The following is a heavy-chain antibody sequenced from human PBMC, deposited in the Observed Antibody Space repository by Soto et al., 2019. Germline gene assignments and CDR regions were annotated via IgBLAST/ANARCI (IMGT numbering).Heavy chain of an antibody. CDR2: IYYSGST. D-gene: IGHD6-19*01. J-gene: IGHJ6*02. CDR1: GGSISSSSYY. CDR3: VRHGSSGWYQLGYYYGMDV. Sequence: QLQLQESGPGLVKPSETLSLTCTVSGGSISSSSYYWGWIRQPPGKGLEWIGSIYYSGSTYYNPSLKSRVTISVDTSKNQFSLKLSSVTAADTAVYYCVRHGSSGWYQLGYYYGMDVWGQGTTVTVSS. V-gene: IGHV4-39*01.